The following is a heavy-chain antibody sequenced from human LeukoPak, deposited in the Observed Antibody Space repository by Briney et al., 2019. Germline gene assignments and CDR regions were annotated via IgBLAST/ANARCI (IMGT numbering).Heavy chain of an antibody. CDR3: ARGDLDSYPYYYGMDV. J-gene: IGHJ6*02. Sequence: SETLSLTRTVSGGSISSYYWSWIRQPPGKGLEWIGYIYYSGSTNYNPSLKSRVTISVDTSKNQFSLKLSSVTAADTAVYYCARGDLDSYPYYYGMDVWGQGTTVTVSS. CDR1: GGSISSYY. V-gene: IGHV4-59*01. CDR2: IYYSGST. D-gene: IGHD2-21*01.